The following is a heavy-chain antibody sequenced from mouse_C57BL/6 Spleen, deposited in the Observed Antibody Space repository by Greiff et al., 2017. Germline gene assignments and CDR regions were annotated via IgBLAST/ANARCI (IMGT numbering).Heavy chain of an antibody. Sequence: VQLKESGPGLVKPSQSLSLTCSVTGYSITSGYYWNWIRQFPGNKLEWMGYISYDGSNNYNPSLKNRISITRDTSKNQFFLKLNSVTTEDTATYYCAREPPYYYGSSWYFDVWGTGTTVTVSS. J-gene: IGHJ1*03. CDR1: GYSITSGYY. D-gene: IGHD1-1*01. CDR2: ISYDGSN. V-gene: IGHV3-6*01. CDR3: AREPPYYYGSSWYFDV.